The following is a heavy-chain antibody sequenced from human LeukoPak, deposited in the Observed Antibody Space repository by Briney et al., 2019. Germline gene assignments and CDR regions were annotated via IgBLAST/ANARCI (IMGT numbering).Heavy chain of an antibody. CDR1: GFTFSSYS. Sequence: GGSLRLSCAASGFTFSSYSMNWVRQAPGKGLEWVSSISSSSSYIYYADSVKGRFTISRDNAKNSLYLQMNSLRAEDTAVYYCARGITLGYCSSTSCSFDYWGQGTLVTVSS. J-gene: IGHJ4*02. CDR3: ARGITLGYCSSTSCSFDY. D-gene: IGHD2-2*01. V-gene: IGHV3-21*01. CDR2: ISSSSSYI.